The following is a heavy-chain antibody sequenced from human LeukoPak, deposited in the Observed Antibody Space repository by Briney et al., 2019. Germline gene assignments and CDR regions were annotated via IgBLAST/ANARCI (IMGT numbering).Heavy chain of an antibody. Sequence: GGSLRLSCAASGFTFSYYSMNWVRQAPGKGLEWVANIKQDGSEKYYVDSVKGRFTISRDNAKNSLYLQMNSLRAEDTAVYYCARDPDMVRGVNFDYWGQRTLVTVSS. J-gene: IGHJ4*02. V-gene: IGHV3-7*03. CDR1: GFTFSYYS. CDR2: IKQDGSEK. D-gene: IGHD3-10*01. CDR3: ARDPDMVRGVNFDY.